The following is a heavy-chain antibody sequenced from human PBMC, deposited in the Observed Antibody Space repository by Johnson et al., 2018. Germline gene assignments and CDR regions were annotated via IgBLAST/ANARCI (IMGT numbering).Heavy chain of an antibody. Sequence: QVQLQESGPGLVKPSETLSLTCTVSGGSISSYYWSWIRQPPGKGLEWIGYISYSGSTKYTPSLKSRVTISVDTSKNHFSRKLTSVTAADAAVYYCARDLFHYFDSDTFGDAFEIWGLGTMVTVSS. CDR1: GGSISSYY. CDR3: ARDLFHYFDSDTFGDAFEI. CDR2: ISYSGST. V-gene: IGHV4-59*01. D-gene: IGHD3-22*01. J-gene: IGHJ3*02.